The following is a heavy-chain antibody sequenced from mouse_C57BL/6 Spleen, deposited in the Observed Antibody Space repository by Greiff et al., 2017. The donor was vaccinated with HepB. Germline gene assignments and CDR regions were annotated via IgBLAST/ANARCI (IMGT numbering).Heavy chain of an antibody. CDR3: ASGHYGSSYRFDY. V-gene: IGHV1-59*01. Sequence: QVQLQQPGAELVRPGTSVKLSCKASGYTFTSYWMHWVKQRPGQGLEWIGVIDPSDSYTNYNQKFKGKATLTVDTSSSTAYMQLSSLTSEDSAVYYCASGHYGSSYRFDYWGQGTTLTVSS. CDR2: IDPSDSYT. J-gene: IGHJ2*01. D-gene: IGHD1-1*01. CDR1: GYTFTSYW.